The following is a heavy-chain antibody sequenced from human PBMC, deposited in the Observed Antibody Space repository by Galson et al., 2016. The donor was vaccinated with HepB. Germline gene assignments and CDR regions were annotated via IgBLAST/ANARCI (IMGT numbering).Heavy chain of an antibody. Sequence: LRLSCAASGFTFITYAMSWVRQAPGKGLEWVSTISGSGGSTYYADSVKGRFTISRDNSKNTLYLQMNSLRAEDTAVYYCAKGYGLWDYWGQGTLVTVPS. J-gene: IGHJ4*02. CDR2: ISGSGGST. CDR1: GFTFITYA. CDR3: AKGYGLWDY. V-gene: IGHV3-23*01. D-gene: IGHD5-18*01.